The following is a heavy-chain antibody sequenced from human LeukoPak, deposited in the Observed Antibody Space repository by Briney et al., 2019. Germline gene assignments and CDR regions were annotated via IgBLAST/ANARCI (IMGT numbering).Heavy chain of an antibody. D-gene: IGHD6-19*01. V-gene: IGHV4-4*02. CDR3: ARADSSGWTYYFDY. CDR2: IYHSGST. CDR1: GGSISSSNW. J-gene: IGHJ4*02. Sequence: SETLSLTCAVSGGSISSSNWWSWVRQPPGKGLEWIGEIYHSGSTNYNPSLKSRVTISVDKSKNQFSLKLSSVTAADTAVYYCARADSSGWTYYFDYWGQGTLVTVSS.